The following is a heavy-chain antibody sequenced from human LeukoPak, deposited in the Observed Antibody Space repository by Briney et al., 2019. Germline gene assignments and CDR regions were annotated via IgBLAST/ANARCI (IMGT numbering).Heavy chain of an antibody. Sequence: GGSLRLSCAASGFTFSNYWMHWVRQAPGKGLEWVSSISSSSSYIYYADSVKGRFTISRDNAKNSLYLQMNSLRAEDTAVYYCARASLGELSPDYDYWGQGTLVTVSS. CDR3: ARASLGELSPDYDY. V-gene: IGHV3-21*01. CDR2: ISSSSSYI. J-gene: IGHJ4*02. CDR1: GFTFSNYW. D-gene: IGHD3-16*02.